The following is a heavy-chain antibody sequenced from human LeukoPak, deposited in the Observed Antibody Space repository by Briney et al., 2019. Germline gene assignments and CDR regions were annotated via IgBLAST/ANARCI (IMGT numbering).Heavy chain of an antibody. D-gene: IGHD3-10*01. CDR2: ISSSGSTI. V-gene: IGHV3-48*03. J-gene: IGHJ4*02. CDR3: ARDYYYGSGRPPLPLDY. CDR1: GFTFSSYE. Sequence: GGSLRLSCAASGFTFSSYEMNWVRQAPGKGLDWVSYISSSGSTIYYADSVKGRFTISRDNAKNSLYLQTNSLRAEDTAVYYCARDYYYGSGRPPLPLDYWGQGTLVTVSS.